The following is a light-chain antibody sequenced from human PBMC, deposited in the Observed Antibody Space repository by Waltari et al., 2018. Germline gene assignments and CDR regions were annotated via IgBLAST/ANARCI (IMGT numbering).Light chain of an antibody. CDR3: QVWDSSVV. CDR2: RDS. V-gene: IGLV3-9*01. Sequence: SSELTQPLSVSVALGQTAKITCGGSNIGSKNVQWYQQKPGQAPVLVIYRDSSRPSGIPERFSGSNSGNTAFLTISSAQAGDEADYYCQVWDSSVVFGGGTKLTVL. J-gene: IGLJ2*01. CDR1: NIGSKN.